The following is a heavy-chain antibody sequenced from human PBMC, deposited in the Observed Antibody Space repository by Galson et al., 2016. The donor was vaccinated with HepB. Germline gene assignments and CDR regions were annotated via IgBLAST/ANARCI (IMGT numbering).Heavy chain of an antibody. CDR2: TFLDDGGS. Sequence: QSGAEVKKPGESLKISCKDFGSNFATSSIGWVRQMPGKGLEWAGITFLDDGGSRFGSSFEGPVTISADKSTHTAYLHMSILKASDTAMYFCVRGLENRRYFLRWGQGTLVTVS. D-gene: IGHD3-9*01. J-gene: IGHJ1*01. V-gene: IGHV5-51*01. CDR1: GSNFATSS. CDR3: VRGLENRRYFLR.